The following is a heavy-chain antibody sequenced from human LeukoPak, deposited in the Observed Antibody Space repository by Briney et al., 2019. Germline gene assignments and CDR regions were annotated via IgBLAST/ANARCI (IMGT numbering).Heavy chain of an antibody. CDR3: ARASYDILTGYYDY. D-gene: IGHD3-9*01. CDR1: GFTFSNYA. CDR2: IYSGGST. V-gene: IGHV3-53*01. Sequence: GGSLRLSCAASGFTFSNYAMSWVRQAPGKGLEWVAVIYSGGSTYYADSVKGRFTISRDNSKNTLYLQMNSLRAEDTAVYYCARASYDILTGYYDYWGQGTLVTVSS. J-gene: IGHJ4*02.